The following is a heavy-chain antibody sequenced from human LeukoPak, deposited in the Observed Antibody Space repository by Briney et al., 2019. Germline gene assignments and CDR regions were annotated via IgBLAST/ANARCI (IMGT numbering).Heavy chain of an antibody. D-gene: IGHD2-2*01. J-gene: IGHJ6*02. Sequence: GGSLRLSCAASGFTFSSYEMNWVRQAPGKGLEWVSYISRSGSTIYYAGSVKGRFTIYRDNAKNSLYLQMNSLRAEDTAVYYCARGSGYCSSSSCKRSIYYYGMDVWGQGTTVTVSS. CDR1: GFTFSSYE. CDR2: ISRSGSTI. CDR3: ARGSGYCSSSSCKRSIYYYGMDV. V-gene: IGHV3-48*03.